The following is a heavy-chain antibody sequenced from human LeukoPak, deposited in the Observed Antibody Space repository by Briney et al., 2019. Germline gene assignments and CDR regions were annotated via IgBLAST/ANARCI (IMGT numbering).Heavy chain of an antibody. CDR3: EGSSGPNNYFDY. J-gene: IGHJ4*02. D-gene: IGHD6-19*01. CDR2: IIPIFGTV. Sequence: SVKVSCKASGGTFSSYAISWVRQAPGQGLEWMGGIIPIFGTVNYAQKFQGRVTITADKSTSTAYMELNSLRSEDTAVYYCEGSSGPNNYFDYWGQGTLVTVSS. CDR1: GGTFSSYA. V-gene: IGHV1-69*06.